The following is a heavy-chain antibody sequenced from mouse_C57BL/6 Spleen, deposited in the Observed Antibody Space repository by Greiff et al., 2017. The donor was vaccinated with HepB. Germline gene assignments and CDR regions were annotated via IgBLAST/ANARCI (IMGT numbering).Heavy chain of an antibody. D-gene: IGHD4-1*01. CDR1: GYAFGSSW. J-gene: IGHJ1*03. Sequence: VQLQQSGPELVKPGASVKISCKASGYAFGSSWMNWVKQRPGKGLEWIGRIYPGDGDTNYNGKFKGKATLTADKSSSTAYMQLSSLTSEDSAVYFCARCAGTRYFDVWGTGTTVTVSS. V-gene: IGHV1-82*01. CDR3: ARCAGTRYFDV. CDR2: IYPGDGDT.